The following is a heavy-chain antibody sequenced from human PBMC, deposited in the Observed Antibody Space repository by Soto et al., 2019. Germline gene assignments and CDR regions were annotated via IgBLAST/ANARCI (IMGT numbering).Heavy chain of an antibody. J-gene: IGHJ4*02. CDR1: GFSLITSGVG. V-gene: IGHV2-5*02. CDR3: AHTMAPRIFDS. CDR2: IYWDDDT. Sequence: QITLKEAGPTPVKPTQTLTLTCSFSGFSLITSGVGVGWIRQPPGKALEWLALIYWDDDTGYSTSLRSRLTITKDTSRNQVVLTMTNMDPADTATYYCAHTMAPRIFDSWGQGTLVTVSS.